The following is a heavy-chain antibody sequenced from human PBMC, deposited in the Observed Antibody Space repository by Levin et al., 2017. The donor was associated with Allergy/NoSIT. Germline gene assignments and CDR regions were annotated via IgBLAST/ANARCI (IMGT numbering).Heavy chain of an antibody. J-gene: IGHJ4*02. CDR1: GFTFSNST. CDR3: AADTEYCSGGSCLPY. D-gene: IGHD2-15*01. Sequence: SVKVSCKASGFTFSNSTMQWVRQTRGQRLEWIGWIVVGSGNTNYAQKFQERVTITRDVSTSTAYMELTSLRSDDTAVYYCAADTEYCSGGSCLPYWGQGTLVTVSS. V-gene: IGHV1-58*02. CDR2: IVVGSGNT.